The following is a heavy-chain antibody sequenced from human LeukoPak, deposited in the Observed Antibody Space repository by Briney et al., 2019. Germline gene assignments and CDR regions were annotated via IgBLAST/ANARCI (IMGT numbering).Heavy chain of an antibody. CDR1: GFTFSSYV. D-gene: IGHD2-21*02. CDR2: IGGSDGIT. V-gene: IGHV3-23*01. Sequence: GGSLRLSCEVSGFTFSSYVMSWARQAPGKGPEWVAYIGGSDGITSYADSVKGRFTISRDNSKNTVHLEMHSLRAEATAIDYCAKGGGGADCIFDYWGQGTLVTVSS. CDR3: AKGGGGADCIFDY. J-gene: IGHJ4*02.